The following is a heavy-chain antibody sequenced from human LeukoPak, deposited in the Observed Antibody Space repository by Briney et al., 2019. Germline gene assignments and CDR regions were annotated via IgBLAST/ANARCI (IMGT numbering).Heavy chain of an antibody. Sequence: GSLRLSCAASGFTFSSYSMNWVRQAPGKGLEWVSSISSSSSYIYYADSVKGRFTISRDNAKNSLYLQMNSLRAEDTAVYYCARVLWELRGYYFDYWGQGTLVTVSS. CDR3: ARVLWELRGYYFDY. CDR2: ISSSSSYI. V-gene: IGHV3-21*01. D-gene: IGHD1-26*01. CDR1: GFTFSSYS. J-gene: IGHJ4*02.